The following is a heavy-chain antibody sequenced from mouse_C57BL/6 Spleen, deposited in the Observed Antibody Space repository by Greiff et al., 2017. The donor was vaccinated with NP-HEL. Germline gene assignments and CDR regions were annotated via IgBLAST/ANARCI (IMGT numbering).Heavy chain of an antibody. CDR1: GFNIKNTY. CDR2: IDPANGNT. CDR3: AKGYDYDEYYFDY. J-gene: IGHJ2*01. D-gene: IGHD2-4*01. Sequence: EVKLVESVAELVRPGASVKLSCTASGFNIKNTYMHWVKQRPEQGLEWIGRIDPANGNTKYAPKFQGKATITADTSSNTAYLQLSSLTSEDTAIYYCAKGYDYDEYYFDYWGQGTTLTVSS. V-gene: IGHV14-3*01.